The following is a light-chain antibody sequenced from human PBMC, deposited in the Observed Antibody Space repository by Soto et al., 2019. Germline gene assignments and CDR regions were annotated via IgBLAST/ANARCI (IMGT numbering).Light chain of an antibody. CDR3: QQYDTSPRT. CDR1: QSVSSSY. V-gene: IGKV3-20*01. Sequence: LVMTQSPCTLSLSPGAIATLSCRASQSVSSSYLAWYQQKPGQAPRILIYAASSRATGIPDRFSGSGSGTDFTLSISRLEPEDFAVYYCQQYDTSPRTFGQGTKVDIK. J-gene: IGKJ1*01. CDR2: AAS.